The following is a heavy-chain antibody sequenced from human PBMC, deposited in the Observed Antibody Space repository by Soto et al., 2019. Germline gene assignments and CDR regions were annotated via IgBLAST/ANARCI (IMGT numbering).Heavy chain of an antibody. V-gene: IGHV1-8*01. D-gene: IGHD6-13*01. CDR1: GYTFTSYD. J-gene: IGHJ4*02. CDR3: ARSQRRTSAAGAGDY. Sequence: QVQLVQSGAEVKKPGASVKVSCKASGYTFTSYDINWVRQATGQGLEWMGWMNPNSGNAGYAQRFQGRVTMTWNTSISTAYMDLSCLRSEDTAVYYCARSQRRTSAAGAGDYWGQGTLVTVSS. CDR2: MNPNSGNA.